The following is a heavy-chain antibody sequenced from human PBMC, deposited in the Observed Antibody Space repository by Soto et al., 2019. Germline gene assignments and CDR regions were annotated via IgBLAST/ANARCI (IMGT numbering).Heavy chain of an antibody. D-gene: IGHD2-2*03. CDR2: IGTAGDT. J-gene: IGHJ3*02. CDR1: GFTFSSYD. Sequence: GGSLRLSCAASGFTFSSYDMHWVRQATGKGLEWVSAIGTAGDTYYPGSVKGRFTISRENAKNSLYLQMNSLRAGDTAVYYCARGGVGYCSSTSCYFYPNAFDIWGQGTMVTVS. CDR3: ARGGVGYCSSTSCYFYPNAFDI. V-gene: IGHV3-13*01.